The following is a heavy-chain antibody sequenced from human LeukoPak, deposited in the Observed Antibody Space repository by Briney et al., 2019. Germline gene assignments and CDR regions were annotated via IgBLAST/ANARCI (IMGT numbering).Heavy chain of an antibody. V-gene: IGHV3-20*04. D-gene: IGHD4-23*01. CDR2: INWNGGST. Sequence: GGSLRLSCAASGFTFDDYGMSWVRQAPGKGLEWVSGINWNGGSTGYADSVKGRFTISRDNAKNSLYLQMNSLRAEDTAVYYCAKDYATVGDYDYWGQGTLVTVSS. J-gene: IGHJ4*02. CDR3: AKDYATVGDYDY. CDR1: GFTFDDYG.